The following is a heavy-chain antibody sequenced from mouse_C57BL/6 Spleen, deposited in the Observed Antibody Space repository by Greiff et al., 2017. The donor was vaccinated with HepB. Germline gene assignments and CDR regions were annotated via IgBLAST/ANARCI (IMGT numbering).Heavy chain of an antibody. D-gene: IGHD2-4*01. CDR2: ISSGSSTI. Sequence: EVNVVDSGGGLVKPGGSLKLSCAASGFTFSDYGMHWVRQAPEKGLEWVAYISSGSSTIYYADTVKGRFTISRDNAKNTLFLQMTSLRSEDTAMYYCARDDYDAWFAYWGQGTLVTVSA. CDR3: ARDDYDAWFAY. CDR1: GFTFSDYG. J-gene: IGHJ3*01. V-gene: IGHV5-17*01.